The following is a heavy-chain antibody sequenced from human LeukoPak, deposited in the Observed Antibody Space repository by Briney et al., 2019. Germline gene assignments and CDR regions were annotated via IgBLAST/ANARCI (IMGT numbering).Heavy chain of an antibody. CDR3: ARRRISRNWFDP. J-gene: IGHJ5*02. V-gene: IGHV4-59*12. CDR2: IYYSGST. Sequence: SETLSLTCTVSGGSISSYYWSWIRQPPGKGLEWIGYIYYSGSTNYNPSLKSRVTISVDTSKNQFSLKLSSVTAADTAVYYCARRRISRNWFDPWGQGTLVTVSS. CDR1: GGSISSYY.